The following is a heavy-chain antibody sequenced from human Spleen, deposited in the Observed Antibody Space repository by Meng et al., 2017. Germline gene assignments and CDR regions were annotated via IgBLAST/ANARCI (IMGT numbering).Heavy chain of an antibody. CDR1: GFTFSSYA. D-gene: IGHD3-22*01. J-gene: IGHJ4*02. CDR2: IRSKPYGGTT. Sequence: GGSLRLSCAASGFTFSSYAMSWFRQAPGKGLEWVGFIRSKPYGGTTDYAASVKGRFSISRDDSKSIAYLQMNSLKSEDTAVYYCTRERDYYSDSSGYYGDYWGQGTLVTVSS. CDR3: TRERDYYSDSSGYYGDY. V-gene: IGHV3-49*03.